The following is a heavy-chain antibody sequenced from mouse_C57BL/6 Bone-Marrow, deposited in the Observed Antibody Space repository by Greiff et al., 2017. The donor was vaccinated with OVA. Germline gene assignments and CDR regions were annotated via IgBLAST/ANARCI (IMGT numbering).Heavy chain of an antibody. J-gene: IGHJ3*01. V-gene: IGHV6-6*01. Sequence: EVQRVESGGGLVQPGGSMKLSCAASGFTFSDAWMDWVRQSPEKGLEWVAEIRNKANNHATYYAESVKGRFTISREESKRSVYMQLKRLRAGDTVIYYCTRSAWFAYWGPGTLVTVSA. CDR3: TRSAWFAY. CDR1: GFTFSDAW. CDR2: IRNKANNHAT.